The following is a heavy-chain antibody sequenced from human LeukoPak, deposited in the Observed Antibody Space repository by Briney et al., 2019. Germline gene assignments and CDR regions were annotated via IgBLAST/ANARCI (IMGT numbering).Heavy chain of an antibody. D-gene: IGHD5-24*01. J-gene: IGHJ4*02. V-gene: IGHV4-39*01. CDR2: TYYSRNT. CDR1: GGSISSSGNF. Sequence: PSETLSLTCTVSGGSISSSGNFWGWVRQPPGRGLEWIASTYYSRNTYYNPSLKSRVTISVDTSKNQFSLKLSFVTAADTAVYYCARHEEEDGYNAKTFDYWGQGTLVTVSS. CDR3: ARHEEEDGYNAKTFDY.